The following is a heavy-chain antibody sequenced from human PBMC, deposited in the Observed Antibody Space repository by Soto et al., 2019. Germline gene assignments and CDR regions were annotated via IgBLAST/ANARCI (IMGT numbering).Heavy chain of an antibody. CDR3: ARDPRVTPYYYYGMDV. J-gene: IGHJ6*02. D-gene: IGHD2-21*02. V-gene: IGHV1-46*01. Sequence: ASVKVSCKASGYTFTSYYMHWVRQAPGQGLEWMGIINPSGGSTSYAQKFQGRVTMTRDTSTSTVYMELSSLRSEDTAVYYCARDPRVTPYYYYGMDVWGQGTTVTVSS. CDR1: GYTFTSYY. CDR2: INPSGGST.